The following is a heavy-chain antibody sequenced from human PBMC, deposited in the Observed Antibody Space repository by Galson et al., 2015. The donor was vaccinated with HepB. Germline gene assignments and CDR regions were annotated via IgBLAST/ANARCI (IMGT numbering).Heavy chain of an antibody. Sequence: SVKVSCKASGYTFSNYAIYWVRQAPGQGLEYMGWISAGNGHTRYSQKFQGRVTITSDTSASTAYLELSRLRSEDTAIYFCARAPGYNYGPCDYWGQGTLVTVSS. CDR2: ISAGNGHT. CDR3: ARAPGYNYGPCDY. D-gene: IGHD5-18*01. V-gene: IGHV1-3*01. CDR1: GYTFSNYA. J-gene: IGHJ4*02.